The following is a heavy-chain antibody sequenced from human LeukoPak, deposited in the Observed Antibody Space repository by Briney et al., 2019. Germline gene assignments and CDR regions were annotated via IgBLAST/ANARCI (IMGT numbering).Heavy chain of an antibody. CDR3: ARDLRGGEAY. V-gene: IGHV3-20*04. CDR1: GFTFDDYG. J-gene: IGHJ4*02. CDR2: INWNGGRK. D-gene: IGHD2-15*01. Sequence: GGSLRLSCVASGFTFDDYGMSWVRQAPGKGLEWVSGINWNGGRKGYADSVKGRFTVSRDNAKNSLYLQMNSLRAEDTALYYCARDLRGGEAYWGQGTLVTVSS.